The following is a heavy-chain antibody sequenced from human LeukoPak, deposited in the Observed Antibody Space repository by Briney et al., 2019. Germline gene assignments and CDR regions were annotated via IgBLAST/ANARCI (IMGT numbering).Heavy chain of an antibody. CDR2: ISAYNGNT. CDR1: GYTFTVYY. CDR3: ARGSWIQLIDY. V-gene: IGHV1-18*04. J-gene: IGHJ4*02. Sequence: GASVKVSCKASGYTFTVYYMHWVRQAPGQGLEWMGWISAYNGNTNYAQKLQGRVTMTTDTSTSTAYMELRSLRSDDTAVYYCARGSWIQLIDYWGQGTLVTVSS. D-gene: IGHD5-18*01.